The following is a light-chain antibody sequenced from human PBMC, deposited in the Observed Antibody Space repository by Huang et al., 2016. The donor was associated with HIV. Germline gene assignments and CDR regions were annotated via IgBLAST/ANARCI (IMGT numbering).Light chain of an antibody. CDR1: QSVSSY. CDR2: DAS. V-gene: IGKV3-11*01. CDR3: QQRSNWLT. J-gene: IGKJ3*01. Sequence: EIVLTQSPATLSLSPGERATLSCRASQSVSSYLTWYQKKPGQAPRRVIYDASNRATGIPARFSGSGSGTDFTLTISSLEPEDFAVYYCQQRSNWLTFGPGTKVDIK.